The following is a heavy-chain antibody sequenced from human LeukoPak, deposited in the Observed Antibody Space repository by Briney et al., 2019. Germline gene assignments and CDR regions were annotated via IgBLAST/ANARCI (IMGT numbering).Heavy chain of an antibody. V-gene: IGHV4-4*07. D-gene: IGHD6-19*01. Sequence: SETLSLTCTVSGGSISGYYCNWIRQPAGKGLEWIGRIYTSGSTNYNPSLKSRVTISVDTSKNQFSLKLRSVTAADTAVYYCARGYISGWRYGYWGQGTLVTVSS. CDR1: GGSISGYY. CDR3: ARGYISGWRYGY. CDR2: IYTSGST. J-gene: IGHJ4*02.